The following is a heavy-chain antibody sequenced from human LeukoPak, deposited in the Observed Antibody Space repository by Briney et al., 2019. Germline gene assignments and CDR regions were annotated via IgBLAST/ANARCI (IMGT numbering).Heavy chain of an antibody. J-gene: IGHJ6*02. CDR1: GGSISSSSYY. CDR2: VYYSGNT. Sequence: SETLSLTCSVSGGSISSSSYYWVWIRQPPGKGLEWIGSVYYSGNTYYSPSLKSRITISVDTSKNQFSLKLSSVTAADTAVYYCARADARYSYGSFGSRRSDYYYYGMDVWGQGTTVTVSS. D-gene: IGHD5-18*01. CDR3: ARADARYSYGSFGSRRSDYYYYGMDV. V-gene: IGHV4-39*01.